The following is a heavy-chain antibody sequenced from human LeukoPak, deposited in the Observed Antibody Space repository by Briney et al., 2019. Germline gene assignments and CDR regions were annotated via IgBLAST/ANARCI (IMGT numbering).Heavy chain of an antibody. D-gene: IGHD2-21*02. CDR2: IYYSGST. Sequence: SQTLSLTCTVSGGSLSSGDYYWSWLRQPPGKGLEWIGYIYYSGSTYYNPSLKSRVTISVDTSKNQFSLKLSSVTAADTAVYYCARVMIVVVTEGWFDPWGQGTLVTISS. V-gene: IGHV4-30-4*01. J-gene: IGHJ5*02. CDR1: GGSLSSGDYY. CDR3: ARVMIVVVTEGWFDP.